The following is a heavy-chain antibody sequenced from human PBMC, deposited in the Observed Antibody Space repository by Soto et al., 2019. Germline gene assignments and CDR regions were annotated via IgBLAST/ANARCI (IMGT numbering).Heavy chain of an antibody. CDR2: IYFSGST. CDR1: GASISSGGYY. V-gene: IGHV4-31*03. Sequence: SETLSLTCTVSGASISSGGYYWSWIRQHPGKVLEWIGYIYFSGSTYYNPSFKSRLTVXGXXSXNXFXLXXXSVTXADTAIYYCARYSIRPNWFDRWGQGTLVTVSS. D-gene: IGHD2-21*01. CDR3: ARYSIRPNWFDR. J-gene: IGHJ5*02.